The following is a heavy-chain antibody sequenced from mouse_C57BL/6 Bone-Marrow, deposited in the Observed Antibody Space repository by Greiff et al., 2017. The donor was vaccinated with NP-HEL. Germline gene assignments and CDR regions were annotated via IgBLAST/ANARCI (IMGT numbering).Heavy chain of an antibody. V-gene: IGHV1-15*01. D-gene: IGHD4-1*01. CDR2: IDPETGGT. Sequence: QVQLKESGAELVRPGASVTLSCKASGYTFTDYEMHWVKQTPVHGLEWIGAIDPETGGTAYNQKFKGKAILTADKSSSTAYMELRSLTSEDSAVYYCTRAGTGGYFDVWGTGTTVTVSS. CDR1: GYTFTDYE. CDR3: TRAGTGGYFDV. J-gene: IGHJ1*03.